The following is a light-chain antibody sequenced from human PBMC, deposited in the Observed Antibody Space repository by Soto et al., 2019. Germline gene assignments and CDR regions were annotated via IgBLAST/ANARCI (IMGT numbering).Light chain of an antibody. CDR1: SSDVGGYNY. CDR2: GVT. CDR3: SSYTIASTLLYL. J-gene: IGLJ1*01. V-gene: IGLV2-14*01. Sequence: QSALTQHASVSGSPGQSITISCTGTSSDVGGYNYVSWYQQHPGIAPKLLIYGVTNRPSGVSPRFSGSKSGNTASLTISGLQAEDEADYHCSSYTIASTLLYLFGTGTKVTVL.